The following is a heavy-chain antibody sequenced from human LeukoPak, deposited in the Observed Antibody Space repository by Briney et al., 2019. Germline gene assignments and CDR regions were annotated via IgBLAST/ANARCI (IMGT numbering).Heavy chain of an antibody. D-gene: IGHD1-1*01. CDR3: ARDSGTFDY. CDR2: IIPIFVTT. Sequence: SVKVSCKSSGDTFSRHAINWVRQAPGQGLEWMGRIIPIFVTTNYAQKFQGRVTITTDESTGTAYMELSSLRSEDTAVYYCARDSGTFDYWGQGTLVTVSS. J-gene: IGHJ4*02. V-gene: IGHV1-69*05. CDR1: GDTFSRHA.